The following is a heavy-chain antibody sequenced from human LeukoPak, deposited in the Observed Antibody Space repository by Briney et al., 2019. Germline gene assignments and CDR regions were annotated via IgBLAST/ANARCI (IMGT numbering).Heavy chain of an antibody. D-gene: IGHD6-13*01. CDR3: ASLYSSSWPTLDY. CDR2: IYYSGST. J-gene: IGHJ4*02. Sequence: SETLSLTCTVSGGSMSSSSYYWGWIRQPPGKGLEWIGSIYYSGSTYQNPSLKSRVTISVDTSKNQFSLKLSSVTAADTAVYYCASLYSSSWPTLDYWGQGTLVTVSS. V-gene: IGHV4-39*01. CDR1: GGSMSSSSYY.